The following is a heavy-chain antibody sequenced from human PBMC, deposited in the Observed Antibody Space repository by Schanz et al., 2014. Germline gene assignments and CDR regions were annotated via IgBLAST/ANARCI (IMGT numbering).Heavy chain of an antibody. V-gene: IGHV3-23*01. CDR1: GFTFNRYA. CDR2: ISHSGGSK. CDR3: AKVMGYCSGGTCYDYYYYGLDV. Sequence: DVQLLESGGGLVQPGGSLRLSCAASGFTFNRYAMTWVRQAPGKGLEWVSSISHSGGSKYYSDSMKGRFTISRDNSENTLYLQMNSLSADDTAVFYCAKVMGYCSGGTCYDYYYYGLDVWGQGTTVTVSS. J-gene: IGHJ6*02. D-gene: IGHD2-15*01.